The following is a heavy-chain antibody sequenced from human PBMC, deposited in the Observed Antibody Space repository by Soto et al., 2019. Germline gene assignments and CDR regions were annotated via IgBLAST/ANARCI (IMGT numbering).Heavy chain of an antibody. CDR2: ISNDGSNK. CDR1: GFFFSSYG. Sequence: PGGSLRLSCAASGFFFSSYGMHWVRQAPGKGLEWVAFISNDGSNKYYADSVKGRFTISRDNSKNTLYLQMDSLRAEDTAVYYCAKEPSGGSAGDDWGQGTLVTVSS. V-gene: IGHV3-30*02. D-gene: IGHD1-26*01. CDR3: AKEPSGGSAGDD. J-gene: IGHJ4*02.